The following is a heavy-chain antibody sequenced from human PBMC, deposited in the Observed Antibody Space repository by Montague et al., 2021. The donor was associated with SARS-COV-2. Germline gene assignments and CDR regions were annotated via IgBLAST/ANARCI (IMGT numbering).Heavy chain of an antibody. CDR1: GFTFSSYA. D-gene: IGHD6-13*01. V-gene: IGHV3-23*01. Sequence: SRRLSFSASGFTFSSYAMSWVRQAPGKGLEWVSTISISDGNTYYADSVKGRFIISRDKSKNTLYLQMNSLRAEDTAVYYCAKDRQLVGDDAFDIWGQGTMVTVSS. J-gene: IGHJ3*02. CDR2: ISISDGNT. CDR3: AKDRQLVGDDAFDI.